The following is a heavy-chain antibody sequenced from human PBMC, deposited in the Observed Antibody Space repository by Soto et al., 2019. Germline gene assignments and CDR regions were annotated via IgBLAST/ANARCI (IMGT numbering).Heavy chain of an antibody. V-gene: IGHV1-3*01. D-gene: IGHD4-17*01. CDR1: GYTFTSYA. Sequence: QVQLVQSGAEVKKPGASVKVSCRASGYTFTSYAMHWVRQAPGQRLEWMGWINAGNGNTKYSQKFQGRVTITRDTSASTAYMERSSLRSEDTAVYYCARSATVTTNYYYGMDVWGQGTTVTVSS. CDR3: ARSATVTTNYYYGMDV. CDR2: INAGNGNT. J-gene: IGHJ6*02.